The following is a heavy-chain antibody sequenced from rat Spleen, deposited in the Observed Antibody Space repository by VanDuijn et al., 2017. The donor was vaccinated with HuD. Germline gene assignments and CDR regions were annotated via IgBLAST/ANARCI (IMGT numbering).Heavy chain of an antibody. J-gene: IGHJ2*01. CDR2: ITHARGGT. D-gene: IGHD4-6*01. CDR3: TRGTYFRH. Sequence: EVQLVESGGGLAQPGRSLKVSCITSGFTFNSYWMTWIRQAPGKGLEWVASITHARGGTHYADSVKGRFTISRDIAKSTLYLQMNDLRSEDTATYYGTRGTYFRHWGQGVMVKVSS. CDR1: GFTFNSYW. V-gene: IGHV5-31*01.